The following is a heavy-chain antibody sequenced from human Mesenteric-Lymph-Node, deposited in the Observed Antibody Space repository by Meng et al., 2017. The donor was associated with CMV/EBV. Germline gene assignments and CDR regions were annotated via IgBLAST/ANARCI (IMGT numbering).Heavy chain of an antibody. CDR1: GYTFTSYA. V-gene: IGHV7-4-1*02. CDR2: INTNTGNP. Sequence: KASGYTFTSYAMNWVRQAPGQGLEWMGWINTNTGNPTYARGFTGRFVFSLDTSVSTAYLQISSLKAEDSAVYYCARVYSGYDRNWFDPWGQGTLVTVSS. CDR3: ARVYSGYDRNWFDP. J-gene: IGHJ5*02. D-gene: IGHD5-12*01.